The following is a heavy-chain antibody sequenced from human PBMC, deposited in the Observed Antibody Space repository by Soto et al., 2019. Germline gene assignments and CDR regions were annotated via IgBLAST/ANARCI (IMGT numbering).Heavy chain of an antibody. CDR2: INNVGGNI. CDR1: GFAFGDYS. Sequence: QVHLVESGGGLVKPGGSLRLSCVASGFAFGDYSMNWIRQSPRKGLEWLSYINNVGGNIYYADSVKGRFTVSRDNAKYSLFLHMAALSAEDGAMYFCARVEFGYQRHFSYWGRGALVSVSS. V-gene: IGHV3-11*01. D-gene: IGHD6-25*01. CDR3: ARVEFGYQRHFSY. J-gene: IGHJ4*02.